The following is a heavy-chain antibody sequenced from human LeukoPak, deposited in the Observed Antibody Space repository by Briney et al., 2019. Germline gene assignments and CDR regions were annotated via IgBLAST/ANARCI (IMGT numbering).Heavy chain of an antibody. J-gene: IGHJ4*02. CDR3: AREVGPIAVAGTKVDY. CDR2: IWYDGSNK. CDR1: GFTFSSYC. D-gene: IGHD6-19*01. Sequence: GSLRLSCAASGFTFSSYCMHWVRQAPGKGLGGVAVIWYDGSNKYYADSVKGRFTISRDNSKNTLYLQMSSLRAEDTAVYYCAREVGPIAVAGTKVDYWGQGTLVTVSS. V-gene: IGHV3-33*01.